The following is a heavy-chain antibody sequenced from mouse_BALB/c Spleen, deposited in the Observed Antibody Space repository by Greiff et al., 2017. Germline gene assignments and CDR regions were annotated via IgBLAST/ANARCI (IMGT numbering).Heavy chain of an antibody. J-gene: IGHJ4*01. Sequence: QVQLQQPGAELVKPGAPVKLSCKASGYTFTSYWMNWVKQRPGRGLEWIGRIDPSDSETHYNQKFKDKATLTVDKSSSTAYIQLSSLTSEDSAVFYCARWGNHAMDYWGQGTSVTVSS. V-gene: IGHV1-69*02. CDR3: ARWGNHAMDY. D-gene: IGHD2-1*01. CDR2: IDPSDSET. CDR1: GYTFTSYW.